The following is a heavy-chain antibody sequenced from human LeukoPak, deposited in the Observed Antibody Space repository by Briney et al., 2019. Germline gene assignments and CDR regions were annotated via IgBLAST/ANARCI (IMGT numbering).Heavy chain of an antibody. CDR1: GYTFTGYY. V-gene: IGHV1-69*05. CDR3: ARGGDYDFWSGYYSDAFDI. D-gene: IGHD3-3*01. J-gene: IGHJ3*02. CDR2: IIPIFGTA. Sequence: GASVKVSCKASGYTFTGYYMHWVRRAPGQGLEWMGGIIPIFGTANYAQKFQGRVTITTDESTSTAYMELSSLRSEDTAVYYCARGGDYDFWSGYYSDAFDIWGQGTMVTVSS.